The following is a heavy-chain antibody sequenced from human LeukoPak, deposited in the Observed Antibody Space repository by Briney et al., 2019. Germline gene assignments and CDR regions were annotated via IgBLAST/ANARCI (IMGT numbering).Heavy chain of an antibody. J-gene: IGHJ4*02. D-gene: IGHD1-26*01. CDR3: ARDYVVGVFDY. Sequence: GASVKVSCKASGYTFTTYTIHWVRQAPGQRLEWMGWINAGNGNTQYSQNLQGRVTMTRDTSTSTVYMELSSLRSEDTAVYYCARDYVVGVFDYWGQGTLVTVSS. CDR2: INAGNGNT. V-gene: IGHV1-3*01. CDR1: GYTFTTYT.